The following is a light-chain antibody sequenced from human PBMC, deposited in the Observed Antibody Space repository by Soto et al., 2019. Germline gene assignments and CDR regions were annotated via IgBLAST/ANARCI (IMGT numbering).Light chain of an antibody. CDR3: QQYYSYPQT. CDR1: QGISRY. Sequence: AIRMTQSPSSFSASTGDRVTITCRASQGISRYLAWYQQKPGKAPKLLIYAASTLQSGVPSRFSGSGSGTDFTLTISCLQSEDLATYYCQQYYSYPQTFGQGTKLEIK. V-gene: IGKV1-8*01. CDR2: AAS. J-gene: IGKJ2*01.